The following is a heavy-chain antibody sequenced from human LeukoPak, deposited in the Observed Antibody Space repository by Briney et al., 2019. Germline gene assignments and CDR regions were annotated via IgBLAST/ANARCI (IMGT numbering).Heavy chain of an antibody. V-gene: IGHV3-66*02. J-gene: IGHJ4*02. CDR3: ARGECTGGSCPEH. D-gene: IGHD2-15*01. Sequence: GGSLRLSCAASGFSVTDIYMTWVRQAPGKGLEWVAIIFTDGRSYYGDSVKGRFTIFRDRSRNTLYLQLNSLRVEDTATYYCARGECTGGSCPEHWGQGTLVTVSS. CDR1: GFSVTDIY. CDR2: IFTDGRS.